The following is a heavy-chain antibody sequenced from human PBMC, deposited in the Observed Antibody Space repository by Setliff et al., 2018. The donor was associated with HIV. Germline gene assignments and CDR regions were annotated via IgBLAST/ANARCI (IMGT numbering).Heavy chain of an antibody. CDR3: ARRSVSHGNGFDL. V-gene: IGHV5-51*01. Sequence: GESLKISCQGSGYSFTRYWIGWVRQMPGKGLGWMGIIFPGDSDTRFSPSVQGQVSLSVDKSATTAYLHWSSLKASDTAIYYCARRSVSHGNGFDLWGQGTLVTVSS. CDR2: IFPGDSDT. D-gene: IGHD3-10*01. CDR1: GYSFTRYW. J-gene: IGHJ3*01.